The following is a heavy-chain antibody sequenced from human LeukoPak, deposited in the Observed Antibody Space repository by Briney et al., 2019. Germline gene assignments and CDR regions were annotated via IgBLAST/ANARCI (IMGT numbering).Heavy chain of an antibody. V-gene: IGHV4-59*01. CDR3: ARDRGYAMDV. CDR1: GGSISSYY. CDR2: IYYSGST. J-gene: IGHJ6*02. Sequence: PSETLSLTCTVSGGSISSYYWSWIRQPPGKGLEWIGYIYYSGSTNYNPSLKSRVTISVDTSKNQFSLKLSSVTAADTAVYYCARDRGYAMDVWGQGTTVTVSS.